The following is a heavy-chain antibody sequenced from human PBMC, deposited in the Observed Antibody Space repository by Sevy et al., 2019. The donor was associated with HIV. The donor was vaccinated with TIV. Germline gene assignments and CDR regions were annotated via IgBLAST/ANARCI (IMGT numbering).Heavy chain of an antibody. V-gene: IGHV6-1*01. Sequence: KQSQTLSLTCAISGDSVSTSSATWNWFRQSPSRGLEWLGRTYYRSKWYSDYEVSVKGRVTINPDTSKNQFSLHLESVTPEDTAVYFCARGDELNSYYYSMDVWGQGTTVTVSS. J-gene: IGHJ6*02. CDR3: ARGDELNSYYYSMDV. CDR2: TYYRSKWYS. CDR1: GDSVSTSSAT. D-gene: IGHD1-7*01.